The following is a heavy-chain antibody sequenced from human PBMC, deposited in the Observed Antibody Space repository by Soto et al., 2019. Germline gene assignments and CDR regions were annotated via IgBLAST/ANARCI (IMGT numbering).Heavy chain of an antibody. V-gene: IGHV1-18*01. J-gene: IGHJ6*02. Sequence: GVSVKVSCKASGYTFTSYGISWVRQAPGQGLEWMGWISAYNGNTNYAQKLQGRVTMTTDTSTSTAYMELRSLRSDDTAVYYCARDGGWGLTFYYYYYGMDVWGQGTTVTVSS. CDR1: GYTFTSYG. D-gene: IGHD3-16*01. CDR3: ARDGGWGLTFYYYYYGMDV. CDR2: ISAYNGNT.